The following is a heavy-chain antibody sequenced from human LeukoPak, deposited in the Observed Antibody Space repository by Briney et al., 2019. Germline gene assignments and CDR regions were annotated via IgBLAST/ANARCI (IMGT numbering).Heavy chain of an antibody. J-gene: IGHJ4*02. CDR1: HYSISSGYY. CDR3: AGQYTVYDAFDF. D-gene: IGHD5/OR15-5a*01. V-gene: IGHV4-38-2*02. Sequence: SETLSLTCSVSHYSISSGYYWGWIRQPPGKGLEWIGSIYHTGTTYYNPSLKSRVTLSVDTSKNQFSLKLSSVTAADTAMYFCAGQYTVYDAFDFWGQGTLVTVSS. CDR2: IYHTGTT.